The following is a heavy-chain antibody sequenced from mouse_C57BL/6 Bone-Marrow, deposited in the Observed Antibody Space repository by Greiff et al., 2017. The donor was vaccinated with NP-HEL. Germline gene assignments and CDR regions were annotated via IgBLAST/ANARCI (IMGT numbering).Heavy chain of an antibody. CDR1: GFTFSNYW. Sequence: EVKVEESGGGLVQPGGSMKLSCVASGFTFSNYWMNWVRQSPEKGLEWVAQIRLKSDNYATHYAESVKGRFTISRDDSKSSVYLQMNNLRAEDTGIYYCTGAYYSNYYFDYWGQGTTLTVSS. CDR3: TGAYYSNYYFDY. J-gene: IGHJ2*01. V-gene: IGHV6-3*01. D-gene: IGHD2-5*01. CDR2: IRLKSDNYAT.